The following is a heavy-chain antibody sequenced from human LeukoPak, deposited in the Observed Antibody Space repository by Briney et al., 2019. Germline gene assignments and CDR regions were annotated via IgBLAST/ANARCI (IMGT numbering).Heavy chain of an antibody. V-gene: IGHV4-59*01. CDR1: GGSISSYY. CDR2: IENSGRT. Sequence: SETLSLTCTVSGGSISSYYWSWIRQPPGKGLEWIGYIENSGRTNYNPSLKSRVTISLGTSKNQFSLKLSSVTAVDTAVYSCARNGGSYSFDYWGQGTLVTVSS. CDR3: ARNGGSYSFDY. J-gene: IGHJ4*02. D-gene: IGHD1-26*01.